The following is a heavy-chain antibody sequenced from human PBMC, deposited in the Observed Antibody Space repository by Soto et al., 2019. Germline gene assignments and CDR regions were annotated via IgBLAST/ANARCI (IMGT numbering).Heavy chain of an antibody. J-gene: IGHJ6*02. CDR1: GFTFGSYG. D-gene: IGHD2-8*01. CDR3: ARDPRCTNGVCDTKDPDEYYYYGMDV. Sequence: GGSLRLSCAASGFTFGSYGMHWVRQAPGKGLEWVAVIWYDGSNKYYADSVKGRFTISRDNSKNTLYLQMNSLRAEDTAVYYCARDPRCTNGVCDTKDPDEYYYYGMDVWGQGT. CDR2: IWYDGSNK. V-gene: IGHV3-33*01.